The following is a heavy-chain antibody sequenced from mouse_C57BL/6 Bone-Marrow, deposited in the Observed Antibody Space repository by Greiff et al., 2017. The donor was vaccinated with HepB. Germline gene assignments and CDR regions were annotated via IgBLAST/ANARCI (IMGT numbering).Heavy chain of an antibody. CDR1: GYTFTSYW. CDR3: ARVPLLSYAMDY. V-gene: IGHV1-59*01. J-gene: IGHJ4*01. Sequence: VQLQQPGAELVRPGTSVKLSCKASGYTFTSYWMHWVKQRPGQGLEWIGVIDPSDSYTNYNQKFKGKATLTVDTSSSTAYMQLSSLTSEDSAVYYCARVPLLSYAMDYWGQGTSVTVSS. CDR2: IDPSDSYT. D-gene: IGHD2-1*01.